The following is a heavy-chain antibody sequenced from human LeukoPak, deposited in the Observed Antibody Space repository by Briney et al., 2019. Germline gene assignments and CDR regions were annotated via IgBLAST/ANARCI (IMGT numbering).Heavy chain of an antibody. CDR1: GYTFTNYA. D-gene: IGHD2-2*01. CDR3: ARTLFGDQYQLLHNWFDP. J-gene: IGHJ5*02. V-gene: IGHV7-4-1*02. CDR2: INTDTGNP. Sequence: ASVKVSCKASGYTFTNYAMNWVRQAPGQGLEWMGLINTDTGNPTYAQGFTRRLVFSLDTSASTAYLQISGLKAEDTAVYYCARTLFGDQYQLLHNWFDPWGQGTLVTVSS.